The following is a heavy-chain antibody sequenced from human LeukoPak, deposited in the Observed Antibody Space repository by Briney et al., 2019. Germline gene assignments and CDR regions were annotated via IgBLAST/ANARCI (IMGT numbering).Heavy chain of an antibody. J-gene: IGHJ4*02. CDR2: INWNGGST. V-gene: IGHV3-20*04. CDR3: ARVWHDSSEDY. D-gene: IGHD3-22*01. CDR1: GFTFDDYA. Sequence: GGSLRLSCAASGFTFDDYAMHWVRQAPGKGLEWVSGINWNGGSTGYADSVKGRFTISRDNAKNSLYLQMNSLRAEDTALYYCARVWHDSSEDYWGQGTLVTVSS.